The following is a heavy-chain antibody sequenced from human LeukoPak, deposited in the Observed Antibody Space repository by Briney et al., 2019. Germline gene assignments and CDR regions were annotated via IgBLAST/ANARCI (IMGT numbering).Heavy chain of an antibody. CDR1: GFTFGDYA. Sequence: GGSLRLSCTASGFTFGDYAMSWVRQAPGKGLEWVGFIRSKAYGGTTEYAASVKGRFTISRDDPKSIAYLQMNSLKTEDTAVYYCTRYIFHLRGASYYYYYGMDVWGQGTTVTVSS. J-gene: IGHJ6*02. D-gene: IGHD3-10*01. V-gene: IGHV3-49*04. CDR3: TRYIFHLRGASYYYYYGMDV. CDR2: IRSKAYGGTT.